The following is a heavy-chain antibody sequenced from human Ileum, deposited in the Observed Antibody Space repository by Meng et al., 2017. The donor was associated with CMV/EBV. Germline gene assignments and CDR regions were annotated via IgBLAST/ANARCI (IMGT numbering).Heavy chain of an antibody. CDR2: IIPSGGST. CDR3: ARDRSIICSSTSCYAVGRWFDP. CDR1: GYTFTTYY. Sequence: ASVKVSCKASGYTFTTYYMHWVRQAPGQGLEWMGIIIPSGGSTNYAQKFRGRVTMTRDTSTSTVYVELASLKSDDTAVYYCARDRSIICSSTSCYAVGRWFDPWGQGTLVTVSS. V-gene: IGHV1-46*01. J-gene: IGHJ5*02. D-gene: IGHD2-2*01.